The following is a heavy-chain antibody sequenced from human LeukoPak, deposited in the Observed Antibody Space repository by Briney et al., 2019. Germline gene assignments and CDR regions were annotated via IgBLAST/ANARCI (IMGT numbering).Heavy chain of an antibody. D-gene: IGHD3-10*01. Sequence: SETLSLTCAVYGGSFSGYYWSWIRQPPGKGLEWIGEINHSGSTNYNPSLKSRVTTSVDTSKNQFSLKLSSVTAADTAVYYCARGRYYGSGSYYNARSYYFDYWGQGTLVTVSS. J-gene: IGHJ4*02. CDR3: ARGRYYGSGSYYNARSYYFDY. V-gene: IGHV4-34*01. CDR1: GGSFSGYY. CDR2: INHSGST.